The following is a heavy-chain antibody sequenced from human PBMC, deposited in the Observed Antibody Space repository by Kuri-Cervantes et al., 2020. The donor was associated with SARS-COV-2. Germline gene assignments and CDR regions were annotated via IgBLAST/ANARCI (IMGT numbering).Heavy chain of an antibody. CDR3: AKQIPPPIAAGYSFDY. J-gene: IGHJ4*02. CDR1: GFTFDAYG. V-gene: IGHV3-20*04. Sequence: GGSLRLSCAASGFTFDAYGMSWVRQAPGKGLEWVSGINWNGGSTGYADSVKGRFTISRDNAKNSLYLQMNSLRAEDTAVYYCAKQIPPPIAAGYSFDYWGQGTLVTVSS. D-gene: IGHD6-13*01. CDR2: INWNGGST.